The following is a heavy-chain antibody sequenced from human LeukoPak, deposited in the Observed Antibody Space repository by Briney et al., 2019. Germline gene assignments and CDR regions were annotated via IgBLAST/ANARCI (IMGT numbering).Heavy chain of an antibody. J-gene: IGHJ4*02. Sequence: GGTLRLSCAASGFTFSGHWRSWVRQAPGKGLEWVANIKQDGSEKYYVDAVNGRFTISRADAKTSLYLQMNSLRAEATVLYYCARCIAAAGSNRFDYWGQGTLVTVSS. CDR3: ARCIAAAGSNRFDY. CDR1: GFTFSGHW. V-gene: IGHV3-7*01. D-gene: IGHD6-13*01. CDR2: IKQDGSEK.